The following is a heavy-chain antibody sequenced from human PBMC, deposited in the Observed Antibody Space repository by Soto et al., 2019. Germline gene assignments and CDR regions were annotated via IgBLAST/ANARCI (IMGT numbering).Heavy chain of an antibody. CDR3: ARWGNIGSSVDNWFDH. CDR2: INPNSGGT. V-gene: IGHV1-2*04. J-gene: IGHJ5*02. D-gene: IGHD6-6*01. CDR1: GYTFTAYY. Sequence: ASVKVSCKASGYTFTAYYMHWVRQAPGQGLEWMGWINPNSGGTNYAQKFQGWVTMTRDTSISTAYMELSRLTSDDTAVYYCARWGNIGSSVDNWFDHWGHGTLVTVSS.